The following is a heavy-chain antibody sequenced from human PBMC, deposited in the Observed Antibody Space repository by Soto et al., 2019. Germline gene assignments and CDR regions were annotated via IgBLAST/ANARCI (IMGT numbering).Heavy chain of an antibody. Sequence: PSEPNPVTWSVSEGTIINLYGSWIRQQAGKGLEWIGRIYTSGSTNYNPSLKSRVTMSVDTSKNQFSLKLSSVTAADTAVYYCARWSSTRFGYYGMDVWGQGTTVTVSS. CDR3: ARWSSTRFGYYGMDV. J-gene: IGHJ6*02. CDR1: EGTIINLY. D-gene: IGHD6-13*01. CDR2: IYTSGST. V-gene: IGHV4-4*07.